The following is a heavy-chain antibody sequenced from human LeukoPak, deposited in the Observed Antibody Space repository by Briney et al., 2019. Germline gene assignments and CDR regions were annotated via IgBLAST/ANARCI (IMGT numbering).Heavy chain of an antibody. CDR3: ATSSYYYYDSSGYYYDYFDY. CDR2: IRGSGMTF. Sequence: GASLRLSCAASGFTFSDYYMSWIRQAPGKGLEWVSHIRGSGMTFYHADSVKGRFTISRDNAKNSLYLQMNSLRAEDTAVYYCATSSYYYYDSSGYYYDYFDYWGQGTLVTVSS. CDR1: GFTFSDYY. D-gene: IGHD3-22*01. J-gene: IGHJ4*02. V-gene: IGHV3-11*01.